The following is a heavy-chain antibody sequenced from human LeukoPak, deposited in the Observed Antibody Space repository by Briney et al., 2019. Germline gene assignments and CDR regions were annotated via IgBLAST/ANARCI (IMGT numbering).Heavy chain of an antibody. Sequence: GGSLRLSCAASGFTFDDYGMSRVRQAPGKGLEWVSGINWNGGSTGYADSVKGRFTISRDNAKNSLYLQMNSLRAEDTALYYCARAGLYNWNYEGTAYFDYWGQGTLVTVSS. D-gene: IGHD1-7*01. CDR3: ARAGLYNWNYEGTAYFDY. J-gene: IGHJ4*02. CDR2: INWNGGST. CDR1: GFTFDDYG. V-gene: IGHV3-20*04.